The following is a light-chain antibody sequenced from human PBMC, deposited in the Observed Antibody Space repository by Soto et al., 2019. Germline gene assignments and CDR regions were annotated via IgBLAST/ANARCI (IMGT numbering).Light chain of an antibody. CDR1: SSDVGAFNY. Sequence: QSVLTQPASVSGSPGQSITISCTGTSSDVGAFNYVSWYQQHPGQAPKLVIYEVSNRPSGVSDRFSGSKSGNTASLTISGLQAEDEAGYYCMSFTSSSTVAFGGGTKVTVL. V-gene: IGLV2-14*01. CDR2: EVS. CDR3: MSFTSSSTVA. J-gene: IGLJ2*01.